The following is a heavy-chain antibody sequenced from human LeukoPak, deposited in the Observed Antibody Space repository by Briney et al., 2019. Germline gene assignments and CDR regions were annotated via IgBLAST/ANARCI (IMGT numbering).Heavy chain of an antibody. V-gene: IGHV3-74*01. CDR3: ARDWYGSGSYYNVLDY. J-gene: IGHJ4*02. Sequence: GGSERLYCAVSGFTFKLYWMHWVRQAPGKGPVWVSRINDDGSDTTYADSVKGRSTISRDDAKNMLFLQMNSLRAEDTGVYYCARDWYGSGSYYNVLDYWGQGTLVTVSS. CDR1: GFTFKLYW. D-gene: IGHD3-10*01. CDR2: INDDGSDT.